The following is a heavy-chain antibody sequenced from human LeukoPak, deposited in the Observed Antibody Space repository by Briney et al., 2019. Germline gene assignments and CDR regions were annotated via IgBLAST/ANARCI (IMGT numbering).Heavy chain of an antibody. CDR1: GGSISSYY. CDR2: IYYSGST. Sequence: SETLSLTCTVSGGSISSYYWSWIRQPPGKGLEWIGYIYYSGSTNYNPSLKSRVTISVDTFKNQFSLKLSSVTAADTAVYYCARSDPPDYYGMDVWGKGTTVTVSS. V-gene: IGHV4-59*01. J-gene: IGHJ6*04. CDR3: ARSDPPDYYGMDV.